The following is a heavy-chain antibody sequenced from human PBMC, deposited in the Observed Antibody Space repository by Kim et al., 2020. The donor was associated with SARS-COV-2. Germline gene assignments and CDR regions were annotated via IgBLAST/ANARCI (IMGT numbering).Heavy chain of an antibody. V-gene: IGHV1-18*01. CDR1: AYTFTNYG. D-gene: IGHD3-9*01. J-gene: IGHJ4*02. CDR2: ISAYNGNT. CDR3: ARLSFYDILTGYYPDY. Sequence: ASVKVSCKASAYTFTNYGIGWVRQAPGQGLEWLGWISAYNGNTNYAQKLQVRVTMTTDTSTSTAYMELRSLRSDDTAVYYCARLSFYDILTGYYPDYWGQGTLVTVSS.